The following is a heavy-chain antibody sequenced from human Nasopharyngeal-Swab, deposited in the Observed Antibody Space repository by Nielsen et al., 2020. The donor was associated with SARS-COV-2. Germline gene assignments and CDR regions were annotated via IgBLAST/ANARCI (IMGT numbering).Heavy chain of an antibody. CDR1: GGSFSTYY. CDR2: IYYSWST. D-gene: IGHD3-3*01. V-gene: IGHV4-59*01. Sequence: SETLSLTCTVSGGSFSTYYWNWLRQPPGKGLEWIGHIYYSWSTNYSPSLKSRVTISVDTSKNQFSLKLSSVTAADTAVYYCARAAYNTIGWFDPWGQGTLVTVSS. CDR3: ARAAYNTIGWFDP. J-gene: IGHJ5*02.